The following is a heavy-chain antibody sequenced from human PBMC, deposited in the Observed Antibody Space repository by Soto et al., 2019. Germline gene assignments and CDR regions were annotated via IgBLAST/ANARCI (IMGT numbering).Heavy chain of an antibody. V-gene: IGHV1-69*13. J-gene: IGHJ6*02. CDR3: ARGTTSHYYYYGMDV. D-gene: IGHD1-7*01. CDR2: IIPIFGTA. Sequence: RASVKVSCKASGGTFSSYAISWVRQAPGQGLEWMGGIIPIFGTANYAQKFQGRVTITADESTSTAYMELSSLRSEDTAVYYCARGTTSHYYYYGMDVWGQGTTVTVSS. CDR1: GGTFSSYA.